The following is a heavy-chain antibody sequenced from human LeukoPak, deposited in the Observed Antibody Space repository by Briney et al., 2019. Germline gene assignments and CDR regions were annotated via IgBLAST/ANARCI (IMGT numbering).Heavy chain of an antibody. CDR2: IYYSGST. Sequence: SETLSLTCTVSGGSISSSSYYWGWIRQPPGKGLEWIGSIYYSGSTYYNPSLKSRVTISVDTSKNQFSLKLSSVTAADTAVYYCARQSVDTAMGTAVWGQGTTITVSS. V-gene: IGHV4-39*01. CDR3: ARQSVDTAMGTAV. CDR1: GGSISSSSYY. J-gene: IGHJ6*02. D-gene: IGHD5-18*01.